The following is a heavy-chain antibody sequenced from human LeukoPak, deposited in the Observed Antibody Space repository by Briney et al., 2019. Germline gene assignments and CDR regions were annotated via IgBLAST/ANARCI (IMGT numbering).Heavy chain of an antibody. CDR2: IYSGGST. J-gene: IGHJ1*01. D-gene: IGHD6-6*01. CDR1: GFTVSSNY. V-gene: IGHV3-53*01. CDR3: ARAYISSSSGYFQY. Sequence: GESLRLSCAASGFTVSSNYMSWVRQAPGKGLEWVSVIYSGGSTHYADSVKGRFTISRDNSKNTLYLQMNSLRAEDTAVYYCARAYISSSSGYFQYWGQGTLVTVSS.